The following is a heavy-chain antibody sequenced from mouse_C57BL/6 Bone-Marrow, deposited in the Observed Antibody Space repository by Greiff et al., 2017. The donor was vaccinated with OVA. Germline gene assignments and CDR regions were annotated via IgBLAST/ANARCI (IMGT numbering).Heavy chain of an antibody. CDR3: ARRSYYGSSSWFAY. CDR2: ILPGSGST. CDR1: GYTFTGYW. D-gene: IGHD1-1*01. V-gene: IGHV1-9*01. J-gene: IGHJ3*01. Sequence: VKLMESGAELMKPGASVKLSCKATGYTFTGYWIEWVKQRPGHGLEWIGEILPGSGSTNYHEKFKGTATFTADTSSNTAYMQLSSLTTEDSAIYYCARRSYYGSSSWFAYWGQGTLVTVSA.